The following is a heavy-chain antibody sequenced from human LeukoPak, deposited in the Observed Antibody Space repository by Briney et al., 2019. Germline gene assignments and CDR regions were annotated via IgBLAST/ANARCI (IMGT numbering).Heavy chain of an antibody. D-gene: IGHD2-21*02. V-gene: IGHV4-4*02. Sequence: PSETLSLTCAVSGGSISSSNWWSWVRQPPGKGLEWIGEIYHSGSTNYNPSLKSRVTISVDKSKNQFSLKLSSVTAADTAVYYCAVYCGGDCYSGVNNWFDPWGQGPLVTVSS. CDR1: GGSISSSNW. CDR3: AVYCGGDCYSGVNNWFDP. J-gene: IGHJ5*02. CDR2: IYHSGST.